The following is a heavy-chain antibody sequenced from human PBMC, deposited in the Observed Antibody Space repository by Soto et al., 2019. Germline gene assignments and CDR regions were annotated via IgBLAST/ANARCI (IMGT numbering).Heavy chain of an antibody. Sequence: GGSLRLSCSASGFTFSSYTMHWVRQAPGKGLEYVSAISHNGGNTYLADSVKGRFSISRDNSKNTLYLEMSSLRAEDTAVYYCAKDPYCSSTDCYAPLSYWGQGTRVTVAS. CDR1: GFTFSSYT. CDR2: ISHNGGNT. D-gene: IGHD2-2*01. V-gene: IGHV3-64D*08. CDR3: AKDPYCSSTDCYAPLSY. J-gene: IGHJ4*02.